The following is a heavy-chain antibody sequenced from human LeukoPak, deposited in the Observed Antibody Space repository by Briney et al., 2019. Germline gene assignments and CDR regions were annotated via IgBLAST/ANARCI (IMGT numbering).Heavy chain of an antibody. CDR1: GFTFSDYY. CDR3: AKRRDYFDL. J-gene: IGHJ4*02. CDR2: ISSSGSTI. Sequence: GGSLRLSCAASGFTFSDYYMSWIRQAPGRGLEWVSYISSSGSTIYYADSVRGRFTISRDNSQNSLYLQMNSLRTEDTAVYYCAKRRDYFDLWGQGALVTVSS. V-gene: IGHV3-11*01.